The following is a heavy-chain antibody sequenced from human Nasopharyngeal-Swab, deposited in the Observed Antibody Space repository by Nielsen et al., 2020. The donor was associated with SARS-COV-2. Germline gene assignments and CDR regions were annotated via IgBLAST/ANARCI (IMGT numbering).Heavy chain of an antibody. D-gene: IGHD3-16*02. V-gene: IGHV3-53*01. CDR1: GFTVSSNY. Sequence: GSLRLSCAASGFTVSSNYMSWVRQAPGKGLEWVSLIYSGGSTYYADSVKGRFTISRDNSKNTLYLQMNSLRAEDTAVYYCARAVMITFGGVIVHNAFDIWGQGTMVTVSS. J-gene: IGHJ3*02. CDR2: IYSGGST. CDR3: ARAVMITFGGVIVHNAFDI.